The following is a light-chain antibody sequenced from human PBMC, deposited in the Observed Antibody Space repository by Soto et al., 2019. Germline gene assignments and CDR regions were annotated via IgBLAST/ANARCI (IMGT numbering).Light chain of an antibody. J-gene: IGKJ2*01. V-gene: IGKV2D-29*01. Sequence: DMVMTQTPLSLSVTPGQPASISCKSSQSLLHSDGKTYLYWYLQKPGQPPQMLIYEVSKRFSGVADRFSGGGSGTDFTLRISRVEAEDVGVYYCMHRSQPLLDTFGQGTKLEIK. CDR2: EVS. CDR3: MHRSQPLLDT. CDR1: QSLLHSDGKTY.